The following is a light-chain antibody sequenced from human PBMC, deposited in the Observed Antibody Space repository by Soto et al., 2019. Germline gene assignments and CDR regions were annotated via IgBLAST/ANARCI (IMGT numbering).Light chain of an antibody. CDR2: SDN. J-gene: IGLJ3*02. CDR1: NSNIGRNT. Sequence: QSVLTQPPSASGTPGQRVTISCSGSNSNIGRNTVNWYQQFPGAAPNLLIHSDNQRPSGVPDRFSGSRSGTSASLPISGLQSEDEADYYCAAWDESPNVPVFGGGTKLTVL. CDR3: AAWDESPNVPV. V-gene: IGLV1-44*01.